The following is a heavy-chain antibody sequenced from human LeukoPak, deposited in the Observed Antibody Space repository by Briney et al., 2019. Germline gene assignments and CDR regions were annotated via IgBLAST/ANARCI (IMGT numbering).Heavy chain of an antibody. V-gene: IGHV1-2*02. CDR2: MNPNSGGT. CDR1: GYTFTTSD. D-gene: IGHD3-22*01. CDR3: ARGAGGVSYYYDSSGSDC. Sequence: ASVKVSCKASGYTFTTSDINWVRQAPGQGLQWMGWMNPNSGGTNYAQKFQGRVTMTRDTSISTAYMELSRLRSDDTAVYYCARGAGGVSYYYDSSGSDCWGQGTLVTVSS. J-gene: IGHJ4*02.